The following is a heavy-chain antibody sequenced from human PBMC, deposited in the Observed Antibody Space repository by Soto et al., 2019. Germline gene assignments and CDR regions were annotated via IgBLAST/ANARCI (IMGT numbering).Heavy chain of an antibody. V-gene: IGHV3-7*01. CDR1: GFTFSSYW. CDR3: ARVYYDSSGYYYWYFDL. J-gene: IGHJ2*01. CDR2: IKQDGSEK. Sequence: GGSLRLSCAASGFTFSSYWMSWARQAPGKGLEWVANIKQDGSEKYYVDSVKGRFTISRDNAKNSLYLQMNSLRAEDTAVYYCARVYYDSSGYYYWYFDLWGRGTLVTVYS. D-gene: IGHD3-22*01.